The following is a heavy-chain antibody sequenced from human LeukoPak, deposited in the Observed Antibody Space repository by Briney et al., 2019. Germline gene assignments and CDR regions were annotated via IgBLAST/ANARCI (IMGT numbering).Heavy chain of an antibody. V-gene: IGHV4-61*01. D-gene: IGHD3-10*01. CDR3: ARDRLGIPPDY. Sequence: WETLSLTCTVSGGSVSSGSSYWSWIRQPPGKGLEWIGYIYYRGSTNYNPSLKSRVTISIDTSKNQFSLKLSSVTAADTAVYYCARDRLGIPPDYWGQGTLVTVSS. J-gene: IGHJ4*02. CDR2: IYYRGST. CDR1: GGSVSSGSSY.